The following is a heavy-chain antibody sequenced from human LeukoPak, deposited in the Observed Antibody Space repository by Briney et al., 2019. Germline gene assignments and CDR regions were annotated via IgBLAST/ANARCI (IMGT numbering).Heavy chain of an antibody. J-gene: IGHJ4*02. CDR2: LSPVLA. CDR3: ARDGSGVWFDY. Sequence: GASVKVSCKVAGGTINNFAISWVRQAPGQGLEWMGGLSPVLATYAQKFQGRVTITADESTDTVYMELRSLRSDDTAVCYCARDGSGVWFDYWDQGTLVTVSS. CDR1: GGTINNFA. D-gene: IGHD3-10*01. V-gene: IGHV1-69*13.